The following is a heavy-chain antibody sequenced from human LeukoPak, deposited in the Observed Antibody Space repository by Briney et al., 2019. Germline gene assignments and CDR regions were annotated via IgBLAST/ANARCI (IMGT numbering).Heavy chain of an antibody. CDR1: GSYW. D-gene: IGHD2/OR15-2a*01. CDR3: VSFYETY. CDR2: INSDGSWT. Sequence: GGSLRLSCAAPGSYWMHWVRQAPGEGLVWVSHINSDGSWTSYADSVKGRFTISKDNAKNTVYLQMNNLRAEDTAVYYCVSFYETYWGRGTLVTVSS. J-gene: IGHJ4*02. V-gene: IGHV3-74*01.